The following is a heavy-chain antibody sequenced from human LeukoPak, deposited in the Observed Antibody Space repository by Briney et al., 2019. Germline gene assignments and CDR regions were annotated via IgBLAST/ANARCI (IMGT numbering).Heavy chain of an antibody. CDR1: GFTISSYS. CDR3: ARKYGRTYYYDSSGYYPVDY. Sequence: GGSLRLSCAASGFTISSYSMNWVRQAPGKGLEWVSSISSSSSYIYYADSVKGRFTISRDNAKNSLYMQMNSLRAEDTAVYYCARKYGRTYYYDSSGYYPVDYWGQGTLVTVSS. CDR2: ISSSSSYI. J-gene: IGHJ4*02. D-gene: IGHD3-22*01. V-gene: IGHV3-21*01.